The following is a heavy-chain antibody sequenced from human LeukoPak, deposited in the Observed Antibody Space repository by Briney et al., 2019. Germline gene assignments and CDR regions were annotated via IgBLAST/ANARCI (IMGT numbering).Heavy chain of an antibody. J-gene: IGHJ4*02. D-gene: IGHD5-18*01. CDR2: IYGGGSP. Sequence: GGSLRLSCAASGFTVSSNYMNWVRQAPGKGLEWVSAIYGGGSPYYADSVKGRFTISRDNSKNTLYLQMNSLRAEDTAVYYRARDLNTARFDYWGQGTLVTVSS. V-gene: IGHV3-66*01. CDR1: GFTVSSNY. CDR3: ARDLNTARFDY.